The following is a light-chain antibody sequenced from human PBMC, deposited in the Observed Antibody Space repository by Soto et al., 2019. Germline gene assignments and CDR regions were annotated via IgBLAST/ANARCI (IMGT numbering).Light chain of an antibody. CDR2: EVS. V-gene: IGLV2-14*01. J-gene: IGLJ1*01. Sequence: QSVLTQPGSVCGSPGQSITISCTGTSSDVGGYNYVSWYQQHPGKAPKLMIYEVSNRPSGVSNRFSGSKSGNTASLTISGLQAEDEADYYCSSYTSSSTLDVFGTGPKVTVL. CDR3: SSYTSSSTLDV. CDR1: SSDVGGYNY.